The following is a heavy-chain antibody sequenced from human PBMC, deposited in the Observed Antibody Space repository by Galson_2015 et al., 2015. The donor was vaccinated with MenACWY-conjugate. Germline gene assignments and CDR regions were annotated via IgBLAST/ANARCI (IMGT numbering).Heavy chain of an antibody. V-gene: IGHV3-30*04. J-gene: IGHJ4*01. CDR3: ARDALLVRPFNSFPDY. CDR1: GFTFGSYA. Sequence: SLRLRCAASGFTFGSYAKHWVRQAPGKGLEWEAVISYAGSNKYYADSVKGRFTIYRDNSKNTLYLKMNSLRAEDTAVYYCARDALLVRPFNSFPDYWVHGTLFPVSA. CDR2: ISYAGSNK. D-gene: IGHD6-13*01.